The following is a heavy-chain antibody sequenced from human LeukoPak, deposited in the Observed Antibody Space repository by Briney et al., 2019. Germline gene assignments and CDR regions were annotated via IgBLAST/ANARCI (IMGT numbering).Heavy chain of an antibody. V-gene: IGHV3-30*18. J-gene: IGHJ6*02. D-gene: IGHD4-23*01. Sequence: GGSLRLSCAASGFTFSSYGMHWVRQAPGKGLEWVAVISYDGSNKYYADSVKGRFTISRDNSKNTLYLQMNSLRAEDTAVYYCAKDLGDTVVTPFGSSYYYYYGMDVWGQGTTVTVSS. CDR1: GFTFSSYG. CDR3: AKDLGDTVVTPFGSSYYYYYGMDV. CDR2: ISYDGSNK.